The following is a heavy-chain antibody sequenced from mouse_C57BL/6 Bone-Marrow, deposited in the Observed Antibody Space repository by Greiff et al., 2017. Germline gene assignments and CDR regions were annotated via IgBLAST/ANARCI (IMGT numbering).Heavy chain of an antibody. D-gene: IGHD2-4*01. J-gene: IGHJ2*01. CDR3: TTLYDYGGDY. Sequence: VHVKQSGAELVRPGASVKLSCTASGFNIKDDYMHWVKQRPEQGLEWIGWIDPENGDTEYASKFQGKATITADTSSTTAYLQLSSLTSENTAVYYCTTLYDYGGDYWGQGTTLTVSS. CDR1: GFNIKDDY. CDR2: IDPENGDT. V-gene: IGHV14-4*01.